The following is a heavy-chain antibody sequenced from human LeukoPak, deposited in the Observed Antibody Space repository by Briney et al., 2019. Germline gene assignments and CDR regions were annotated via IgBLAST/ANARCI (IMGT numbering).Heavy chain of an antibody. D-gene: IGHD2-2*01. Sequence: GRSLRLSCAASGFNFNSYAVHWVRQAPGKGLEWVAVISYDGSNKYYADSVKGRFTISRDNSKNTLYLQMNSLRAEDTAVYYCARVPFVVVPAAIDYWGQGTLVTVSS. J-gene: IGHJ4*02. CDR2: ISYDGSNK. CDR3: ARVPFVVVPAAIDY. CDR1: GFNFNSYA. V-gene: IGHV3-30*04.